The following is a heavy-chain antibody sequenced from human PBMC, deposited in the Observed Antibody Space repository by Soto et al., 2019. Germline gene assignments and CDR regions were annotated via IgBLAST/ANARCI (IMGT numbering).Heavy chain of an antibody. CDR3: ARLKPCGTTSAGQNCHAEMEV. CDR1: GGFISNYY. V-gene: IGHV4-59*01. J-gene: IGHJ6*02. Sequence: SETLSLTCTVSGGFISNYYWSWVRQSPGKGLEWIGYIYYSGPPNYNPSLKSRVTSLLAMSKDQFSLRLGSLIAAYTAVHYCARLKPCGTTSAGQNCHAEMEVWGQGTPVTVSS. CDR2: IYYSGPP. D-gene: IGHD1-1*01.